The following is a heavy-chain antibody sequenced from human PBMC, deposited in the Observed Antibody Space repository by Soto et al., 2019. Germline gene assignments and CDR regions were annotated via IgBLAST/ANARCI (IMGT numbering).Heavy chain of an antibody. D-gene: IGHD2-2*01. V-gene: IGHV1-18*01. Sequence: QVQLVQSGAEVKKPGASVKVSCKASGYTFTSYGISWVRQAPGQGLEWMGWISAYNGNTNYAQKLQGRVTMTTDTPRSPAKGELRSLRSDDTAVYYGARDHQGATSSDSWGQGPLATVSS. CDR3: ARDHQGATSSDS. J-gene: IGHJ5*01. CDR2: ISAYNGNT. CDR1: GYTFTSYG.